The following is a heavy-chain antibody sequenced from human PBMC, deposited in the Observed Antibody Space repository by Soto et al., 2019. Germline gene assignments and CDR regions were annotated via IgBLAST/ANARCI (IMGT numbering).Heavy chain of an antibody. J-gene: IGHJ4*02. Sequence: GGSLRLSCAASGFTFDDYAMHWVRQATGKGLEWVSGISWNSGSIGYAESVKGRFTISRDNAKNSLYLQMNSLRAEDTALYYCAKDILYRRLAAADPYFDYWGQGTLVTVSS. V-gene: IGHV3-9*01. CDR1: GFTFDDYA. CDR2: ISWNSGSI. CDR3: AKDILYRRLAAADPYFDY. D-gene: IGHD6-13*01.